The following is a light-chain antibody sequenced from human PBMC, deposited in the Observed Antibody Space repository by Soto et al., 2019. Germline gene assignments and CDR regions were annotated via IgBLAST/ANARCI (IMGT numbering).Light chain of an antibody. CDR2: EVT. V-gene: IGLV2-8*01. CDR3: SSYAGGNNLYV. CDR1: SSDVGRYNY. Sequence: QSVLAQPPSASGSPGQSVTISCTGTSSDVGRYNYVSWYQQHPGKAPKLVISEVTKRPSGVPDRFSGSKSGNTASLTVSGLQAEDEADYYCSSYAGGNNLYVFGTGTKVTVL. J-gene: IGLJ1*01.